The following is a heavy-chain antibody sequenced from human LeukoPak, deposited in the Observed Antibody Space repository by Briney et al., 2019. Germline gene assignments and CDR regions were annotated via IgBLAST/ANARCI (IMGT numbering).Heavy chain of an antibody. CDR3: ASLRSGTATYFDY. J-gene: IGHJ4*02. CDR2: ISGDGSSI. Sequence: PGGSLRLSCAASGFTFSNYWMHWVRQAPGKGLEWVSRISGDGSSITYADSVKGRFTSSRDNAQNTLYLQMNSLRAEDTAVYDCASLRSGTATYFDYWGQGTLVTVSS. V-gene: IGHV3-74*03. CDR1: GFTFSNYW. D-gene: IGHD2-21*02.